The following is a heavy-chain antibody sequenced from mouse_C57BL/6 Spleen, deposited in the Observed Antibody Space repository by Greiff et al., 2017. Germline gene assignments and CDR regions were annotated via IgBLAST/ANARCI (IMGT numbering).Heavy chain of an antibody. Sequence: QVQLQQSGPELVKPGASVKISCKASGYTFTDYYINWVKQRPGHGLEWIGWISPGSGNTKYTEKFKGKAPLTVDTSSSTAYMQLSSLPSSEAAVYFCTKKVVARGYFDVWGTGTTVTVSS. V-gene: IGHV1-84*01. CDR2: ISPGSGNT. D-gene: IGHD1-1*01. CDR1: GYTFTDYY. CDR3: TKKVVARGYFDV. J-gene: IGHJ1*03.